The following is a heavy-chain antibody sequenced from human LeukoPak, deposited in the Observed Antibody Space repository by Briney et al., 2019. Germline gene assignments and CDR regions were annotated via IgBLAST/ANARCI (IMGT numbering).Heavy chain of an antibody. CDR2: IKQDGSEK. CDR1: GFTFSSYA. CDR3: ASTQTFDY. Sequence: PGGSLRLSCAASGFTFSSYAMHWVRQAPGKGLEWVANIKQDGSEKYYADSVKGRFTISRDNAKSSLYLQLNSLRVEDTAVYHCASTQTFDYWGQGTLVTVPS. V-gene: IGHV3-7*03. J-gene: IGHJ4*02.